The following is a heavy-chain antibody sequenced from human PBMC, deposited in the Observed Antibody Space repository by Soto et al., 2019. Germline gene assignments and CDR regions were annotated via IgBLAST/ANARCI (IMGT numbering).Heavy chain of an antibody. CDR3: AGITKGYSSSSGVDY. J-gene: IGHJ4*02. V-gene: IGHV4-31*03. CDR1: GGSISSGGYY. CDR2: IYYSGST. Sequence: QVQLQESGPGLVKPSQTLSLTCTVSGGSISSGGYYWSWIRQHPGKGLEWIGYIYYSGSTYYNPSLKSRVTISVDPSKNQFSLKLSSVTAADTAVYYCAGITKGYSSSSGVDYWGQGTLVTVSS. D-gene: IGHD6-6*01.